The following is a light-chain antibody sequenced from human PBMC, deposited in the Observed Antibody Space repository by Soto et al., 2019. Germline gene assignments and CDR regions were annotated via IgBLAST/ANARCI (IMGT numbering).Light chain of an antibody. CDR1: QSINNC. V-gene: IGKV1-5*01. Sequence: DIQMTQSPSTLSASVGDRVTITCRASQSINNCLAWYQQIPGKAPKLLIYGASNLESGVPSRFSGSGSGTEFTLIISSLQPDDIATYYFQQYNSYSGEFGQGTKVEIK. CDR3: QQYNSYSGE. CDR2: GAS. J-gene: IGKJ1*01.